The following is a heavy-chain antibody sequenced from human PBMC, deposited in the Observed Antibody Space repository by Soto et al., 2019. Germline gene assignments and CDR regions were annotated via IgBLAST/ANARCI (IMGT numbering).Heavy chain of an antibody. J-gene: IGHJ5*02. V-gene: IGHV3-11*05. D-gene: IGHD5-12*01. Sequence: QVQLVESGGGLVKPGVSLRLSCAASGFTFSDYYMSWIRQAPGMGLEWVSYIRSSSSYTNYADSVKARFTISRDNAKNSLYLQMNSLRAEDTAVYYCAGLRWLQSSPWFDPWVQGTLVTVSS. CDR1: GFTFSDYY. CDR3: AGLRWLQSSPWFDP. CDR2: IRSSSSYT.